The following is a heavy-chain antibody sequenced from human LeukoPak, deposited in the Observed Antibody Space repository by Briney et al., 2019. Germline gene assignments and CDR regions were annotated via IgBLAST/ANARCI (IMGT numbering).Heavy chain of an antibody. CDR3: ARSVGYMIVETNWFDP. CDR2: MNPNSGNT. D-gene: IGHD3-22*01. Sequence: ASVKVSCKASGYTFTSYDINWVRQATGQGLEWMGWMNPNSGNTGYAQKFQGRVTMTRNTSISTAYMELSSPRSEDTAVYYCARSVGYMIVETNWFDPWGQGTLVTVSS. J-gene: IGHJ5*02. CDR1: GYTFTSYD. V-gene: IGHV1-8*01.